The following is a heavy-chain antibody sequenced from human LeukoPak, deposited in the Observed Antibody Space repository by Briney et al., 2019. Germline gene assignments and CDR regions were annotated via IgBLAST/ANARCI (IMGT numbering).Heavy chain of an antibody. D-gene: IGHD5-18*01. CDR3: ARGGYSYGRAFDY. J-gene: IGHJ4*02. CDR1: GGSISSYY. Sequence: SETLSLTCTVSGGSISSYYWSWIRQPAGKGLEWIGRIYSTGSADYNSSVKSRVTMSVDMSKSQISLRLNSVTAADTAVYYCARGGYSYGRAFDYWGQGTLVTVSS. V-gene: IGHV4-4*07. CDR2: IYSTGSA.